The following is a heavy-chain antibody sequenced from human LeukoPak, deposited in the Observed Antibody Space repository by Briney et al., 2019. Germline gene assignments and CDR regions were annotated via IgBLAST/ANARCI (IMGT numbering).Heavy chain of an antibody. Sequence: PGGSLRLSCAASEFTFSSYGMHWVRQAPGKGLEYVSGISSNGGSTYYANSVKGRFTISRDNSKNTLYLQMGSLRVEDMAVYYCAREYSSSSVDYWGQGTLVTVSS. J-gene: IGHJ4*02. CDR3: AREYSSSSVDY. D-gene: IGHD6-6*01. CDR2: ISSNGGST. V-gene: IGHV3-64*01. CDR1: EFTFSSYG.